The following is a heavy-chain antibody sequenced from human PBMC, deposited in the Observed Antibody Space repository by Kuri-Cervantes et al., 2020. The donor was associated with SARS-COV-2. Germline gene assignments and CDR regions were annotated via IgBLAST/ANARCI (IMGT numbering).Heavy chain of an antibody. V-gene: IGHV3-21*01. D-gene: IGHD3-10*01. J-gene: IGHJ5*02. CDR3: ARDLFLGYGSGSSRFDP. CDR1: GFTFSSYS. CDR2: ISSSSSYI. Sequence: GESLKISCAASGFTFSSYSMNWVRQAPGKGLEWVPSISSSSSYIYYADSVKGRFTISRDNAKNSLYLQMNSLRAEDTAVYYCARDLFLGYGSGSSRFDPWGQGTLVTVSS.